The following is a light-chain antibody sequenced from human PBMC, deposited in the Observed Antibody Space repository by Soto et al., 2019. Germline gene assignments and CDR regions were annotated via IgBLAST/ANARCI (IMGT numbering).Light chain of an antibody. CDR2: GAS. J-gene: IGKJ4*01. Sequence: EIVLTQSPGTLSLSPGERATLSCRASQSVSSSYLAWYQQKPGQAPRLLIYGASTRATGIPARFSGSGAGTEFTLTISSLQSEDFAVYYRQQYNNWSTFGGGTKVDIK. CDR1: QSVSSSY. CDR3: QQYNNWST. V-gene: IGKV3D-15*01.